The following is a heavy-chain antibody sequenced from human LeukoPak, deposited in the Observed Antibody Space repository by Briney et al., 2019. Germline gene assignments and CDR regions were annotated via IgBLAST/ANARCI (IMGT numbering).Heavy chain of an antibody. D-gene: IGHD2-15*01. CDR1: GFTVSSNY. V-gene: IGHV3-11*04. CDR3: ARDHCSGGSCYWFDP. Sequence: PGGSLRLSCAASGFTVSSNYMSWIRQAPGKGLEWVSYISSSGSTIYYADSVKGRFTISRDNAKNSLYLQMNSLRAEDTAVYYCARDHCSGGSCYWFDPWGQGTLVTVSS. CDR2: ISSSGSTI. J-gene: IGHJ5*02.